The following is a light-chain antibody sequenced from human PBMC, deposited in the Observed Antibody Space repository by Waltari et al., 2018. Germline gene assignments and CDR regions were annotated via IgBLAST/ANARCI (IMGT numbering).Light chain of an antibody. V-gene: IGKV3-20*01. J-gene: IGKJ1*01. CDR1: QSVSRF. CDR2: GAS. Sequence: EIVLTQSPGTLSLSPGERDTLSCRASQSVSRFLAWYQQIPGQPPRLLIYGASTRATGIPDRFSGSWSGTDFSLTISRLEPEDFAVYYCQKYDRLPATFGQGTKVEIK. CDR3: QKYDRLPAT.